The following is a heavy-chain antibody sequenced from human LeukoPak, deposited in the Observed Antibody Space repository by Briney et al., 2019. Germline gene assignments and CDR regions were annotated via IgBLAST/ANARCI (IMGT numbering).Heavy chain of an antibody. CDR3: SRESGPFCPFGY. Sequence: SGILSLTCGVSGGSISGTNWWSWVRQPPGQGLEWIGEISLAGQTNYNPSLNGRVTMSLDKSSNQLSPHLTSVTAADTATYFCSRESGPFCPFGYWGQGTLVIVSS. CDR1: GGSISGTNW. V-gene: IGHV4-4*02. D-gene: IGHD1-26*01. CDR2: ISLAGQT. J-gene: IGHJ4*02.